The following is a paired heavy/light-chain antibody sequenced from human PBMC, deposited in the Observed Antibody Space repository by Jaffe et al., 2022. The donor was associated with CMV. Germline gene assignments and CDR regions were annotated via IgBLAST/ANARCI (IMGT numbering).Light chain of an antibody. CDR1: QSLTSN. V-gene: IGKV3-15*01. Sequence: EIVMTQSPATLSVSPGERATLSCRASQSLTSNLAWYQQKPGQAPRLLIYGASTRATGVPARFSGSGSGTEFTLTISSLQSEDFAVYYCQQYNNWPPYTFGQGTKLEIK. J-gene: IGKJ2*01. CDR3: QQYNNWPPYT. CDR2: GAS.
Heavy chain of an antibody. CDR1: GGSISSSTYY. CDR2: IDYRGNT. J-gene: IGHJ5*02. Sequence: QLQLQESGPGLVKPSETLSLTCTVSGGSISSSTYYWGWIRQPPGKGLEWIGDIDYRGNTYYNPSLRSRVTIFADTSKNEFSLKLSSVTAADTAVYYCARRRWLTTSWFDPWGQGTLVTVSS. CDR3: ARRRWLTTSWFDP. D-gene: IGHD1-1*01. V-gene: IGHV4-39*01.